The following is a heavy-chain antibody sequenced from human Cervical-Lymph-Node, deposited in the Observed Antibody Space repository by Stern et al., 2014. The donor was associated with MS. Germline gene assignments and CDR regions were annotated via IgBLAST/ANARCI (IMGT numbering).Heavy chain of an antibody. CDR3: ARGYPFFDN. V-gene: IGHV1-2*04. J-gene: IGHJ4*02. CDR1: GYTFTGFF. D-gene: IGHD2-15*01. CDR2: INPNTGVT. Sequence: VQLEESGVEVKKPGASVKVSCTASGYTFTGFFLHWVRQAPGQGLEWVGWINPNTGVTKSAQKFQGWVTLTRDTSINTVYMELNRLKSDDTAVFYCARGYPFFDNWGQGTLVTVSS.